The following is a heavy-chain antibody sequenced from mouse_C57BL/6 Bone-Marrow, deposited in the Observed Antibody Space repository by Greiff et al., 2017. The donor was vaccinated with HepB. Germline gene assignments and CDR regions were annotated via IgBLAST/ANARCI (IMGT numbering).Heavy chain of an antibody. CDR2: IRLKSDNYAT. D-gene: IGHD4-1*01. CDR3: TRTGTGYFDV. Sequence: DVMLVESGGGLVQPGGSMKLSCVASGFTFSNYWMNWVRQSPEKGLEWVAQIRLKSDNYATHYAESVKGRFTISRDDSKSSVYLQMNNLRAEDTGIYYCTRTGTGYFDVWGTGTTVTVSS. J-gene: IGHJ1*03. CDR1: GFTFSNYW. V-gene: IGHV6-3*01.